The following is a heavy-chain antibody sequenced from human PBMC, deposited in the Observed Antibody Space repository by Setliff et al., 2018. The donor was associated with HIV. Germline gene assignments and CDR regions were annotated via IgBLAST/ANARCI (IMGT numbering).Heavy chain of an antibody. D-gene: IGHD5-12*01. J-gene: IGHJ5*02. Sequence: ASVKVSCKASGYSFSSDGFSWVRQAPGQGLEWMGWISAYNDNTNYAQKFQGRVTMTTDASTRTAYMEVRSLRSDDTAVYYCARDRLPAEVAVSGDWFDPWGQGTLVTVSS. CDR1: GYSFSSDG. CDR3: ARDRLPAEVAVSGDWFDP. V-gene: IGHV1-18*01. CDR2: ISAYNDNT.